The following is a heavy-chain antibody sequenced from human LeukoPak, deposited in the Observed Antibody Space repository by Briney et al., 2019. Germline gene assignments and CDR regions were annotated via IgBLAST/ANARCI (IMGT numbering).Heavy chain of an antibody. CDR3: ARDMEAAGAFDI. V-gene: IGHV4-39*01. J-gene: IGHJ3*02. D-gene: IGHD2-15*01. CDR2: IYFSGST. Sequence: PSETLSLTCTVSGASISSRSYYWDWMRQPPGKGLDWIGSIYFSGSTYYNPSLKSRVTISVDTSKNQFSLKLSSVTAADTAVYYCARDMEAAGAFDIWGQGTMVTVSS. CDR1: GASISSRSYY.